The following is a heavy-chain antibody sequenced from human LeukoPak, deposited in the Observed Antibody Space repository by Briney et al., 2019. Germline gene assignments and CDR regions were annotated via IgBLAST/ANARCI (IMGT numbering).Heavy chain of an antibody. CDR1: GGSFSGYY. V-gene: IGHV4-34*01. J-gene: IGHJ4*02. D-gene: IGHD5-12*01. CDR3: ARFRDGYNGNITFDY. CDR2: INHSGST. Sequence: SETLSLTCAVYGGSFSGYYWSWIRQPPGKGLEWIGEINHSGSTNYNPSLKSRVTISVDTSKNQFSLKLSSMTAADTAVYYCARFRDGYNGNITFDYWGQGTLVTVSS.